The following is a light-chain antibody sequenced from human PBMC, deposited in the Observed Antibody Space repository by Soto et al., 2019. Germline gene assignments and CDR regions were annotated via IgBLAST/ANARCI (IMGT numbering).Light chain of an antibody. CDR2: WAS. V-gene: IGKV4-1*01. Sequence: DIVMTQSPDSLAVSLGERATINCKSSQSVFYSPNNKNYLAWYQQKPGQPPKLLIYWASTRESGVPDRFSGSGSGTDVTLTINSLQAEDVAVYYCQQYYSNPPLFTFGGGTKVEIK. J-gene: IGKJ4*01. CDR1: QSVFYSPNNKNY. CDR3: QQYYSNPPLFT.